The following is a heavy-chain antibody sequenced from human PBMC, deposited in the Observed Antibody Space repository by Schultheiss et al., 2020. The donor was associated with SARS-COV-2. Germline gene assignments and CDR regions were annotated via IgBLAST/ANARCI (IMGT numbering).Heavy chain of an antibody. V-gene: IGHV4-34*01. J-gene: IGHJ4*02. CDR3: AREDYGSWSYVDY. Sequence: SETLSLTCAVYGGSFSGYYWSWIRQPPGKGLEWIGEINHSGSTNYNPSLKSRVTISVDTSKNQFSLKLSSVTAADTAVYYCAREDYGSWSYVDYWGQGTLVTVSS. CDR1: GGSFSGYY. D-gene: IGHD3-10*01. CDR2: INHSGST.